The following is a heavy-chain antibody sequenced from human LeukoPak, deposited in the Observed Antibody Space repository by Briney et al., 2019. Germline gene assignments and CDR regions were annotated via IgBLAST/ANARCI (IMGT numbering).Heavy chain of an antibody. Sequence: PSETLSLTCTVSGGSISSSSYYWGWIRQPPGKGLEWIGSIYYSGSTYYNPSLKSRVTISVDTSKNQFSLKLSSVTAADTAVYYCAPRGGYCSSTSCFNWFDPWGQGTLVTVSS. CDR2: IYYSGST. D-gene: IGHD2-2*01. CDR3: APRGGYCSSTSCFNWFDP. J-gene: IGHJ5*02. V-gene: IGHV4-39*07. CDR1: GGSISSSSYY.